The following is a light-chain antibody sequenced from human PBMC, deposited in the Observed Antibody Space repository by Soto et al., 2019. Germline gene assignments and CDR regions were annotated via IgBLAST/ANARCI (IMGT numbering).Light chain of an antibody. V-gene: IGKV3-20*01. CDR1: QSVSSNY. CDR3: QQYGTSRWT. CDR2: GAS. J-gene: IGKJ1*01. Sequence: FVLTQSPGTLSLSPGERAILSCRAGQSVSSNYLAWYQQNPGQAPRLLIYGASSRATGIPDRFSGSGSGTDFTLTISGLEPEDFAVYYCQQYGTSRWTFGQGTKVEIK.